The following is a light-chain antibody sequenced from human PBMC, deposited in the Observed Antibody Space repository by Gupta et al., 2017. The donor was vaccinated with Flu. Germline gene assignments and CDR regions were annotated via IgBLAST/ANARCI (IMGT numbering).Light chain of an antibody. V-gene: IGLV1-47*01. J-gene: IGLJ1*01. Sequence: QSGLTQPPSASWTPGQRVNISCSGRSSHSGSNYVYRYHQRPGTAPKLLIDRSNQRPSGVPDRFAGSKCGTSASLAIRGIRSEEEADYYCDAWDDSQSDSYVFGTGTKVTVL. CDR2: RSN. CDR1: SSHSGSNY. CDR3: DAWDDSQSDSYV.